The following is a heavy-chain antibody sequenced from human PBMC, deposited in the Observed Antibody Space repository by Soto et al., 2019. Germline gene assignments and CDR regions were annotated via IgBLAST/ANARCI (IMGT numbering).Heavy chain of an antibody. V-gene: IGHV4-59*01. CDR1: GGSISSYY. CDR3: ARVLQDTAMVYSGYDYAFDY. D-gene: IGHD5-12*01. J-gene: IGHJ4*02. CDR2: IYYSGST. Sequence: SQTLSLTCTVSGGSISSYYWNWIRQPPGKGLEWIGYIYYSGSTNYNPSLKSRVTISVDTSKNQFSLKLSSVTAADTAVYSCARVLQDTAMVYSGYDYAFDYWGQGTLVTVSS.